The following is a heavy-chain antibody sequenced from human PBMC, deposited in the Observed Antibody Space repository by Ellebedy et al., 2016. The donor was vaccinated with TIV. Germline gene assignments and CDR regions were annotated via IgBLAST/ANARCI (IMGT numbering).Heavy chain of an antibody. CDR1: GGSISSSNW. D-gene: IGHD1-26*01. CDR3: ARGGGSYLQFDLDI. CDR2: IYHSGST. V-gene: IGHV4-4*02. J-gene: IGHJ3*02. Sequence: MPGGSLRLSCAVSGGSISSSNWWSWVRQPPGKGLEWIGEIYHSGSTNYNPSLKSRVTISVDKSKNQFSLKLSSVTAADTAVYYCARGGGSYLQFDLDIWGQGTMVTVSS.